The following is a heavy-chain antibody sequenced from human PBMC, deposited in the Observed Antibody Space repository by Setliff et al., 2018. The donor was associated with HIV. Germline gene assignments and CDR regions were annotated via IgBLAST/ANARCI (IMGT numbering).Heavy chain of an antibody. D-gene: IGHD4-17*01. V-gene: IGHV4-34*01. CDR3: AAFLVSPVTTQDY. CDR1: GGSFSNYY. J-gene: IGHJ4*02. Sequence: SETLSLTCTVYGGSFSNYYTNWIRQPPGKGLEWIGELSPSGTTRPNPSLQSRVIISLDTSKNQFSLKLTSVTAADTAMYYCAAFLVSPVTTQDYWGRGTPVTVSS. CDR2: LSPSGTT.